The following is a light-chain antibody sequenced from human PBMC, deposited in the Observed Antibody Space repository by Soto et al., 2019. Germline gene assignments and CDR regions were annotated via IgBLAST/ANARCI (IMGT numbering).Light chain of an antibody. CDR1: QTISIY. V-gene: IGKV1-39*01. Sequence: DIQMTQSPSSLSAAVGDRVTVTCRASQTISIYLNWYQQKPGTAPKLLIYATSNLQSGVPSRFSGSGSGTDFTLTISSLQPEDFATYYCRQSYGTPTFGQGTRVAIK. CDR2: ATS. CDR3: RQSYGTPT. J-gene: IGKJ1*01.